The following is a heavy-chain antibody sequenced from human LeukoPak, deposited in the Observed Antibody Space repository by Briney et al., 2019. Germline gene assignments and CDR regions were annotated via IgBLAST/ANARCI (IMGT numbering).Heavy chain of an antibody. Sequence: SETLSLTCTASGGSISSHYWSWIRQPPGKGLEWIGYIYYSGSTNYNPSLKSRVTISVDTSKNQFSLKLSSVTAADTAVYYCARGPVADFDYWGQGTLVTVSS. V-gene: IGHV4-59*11. CDR2: IYYSGST. CDR3: ARGPVADFDY. J-gene: IGHJ4*02. D-gene: IGHD6-19*01. CDR1: GGSISSHY.